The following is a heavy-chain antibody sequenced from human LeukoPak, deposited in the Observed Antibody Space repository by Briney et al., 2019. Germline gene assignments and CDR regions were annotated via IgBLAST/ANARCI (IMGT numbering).Heavy chain of an antibody. CDR1: GFTFSSYG. CDR3: AKDKARYGMDV. Sequence: GRSLRLSCAASGFTFSSYGMHWVRQAPGKGLEWVAVISYDGSNKYYADSVKGRFTISRDNSKNTLYQQMNSLRAEDTAVYYCAKDKARYGMDVWGKGTTVIVSS. CDR2: ISYDGSNK. V-gene: IGHV3-30*18. J-gene: IGHJ6*04.